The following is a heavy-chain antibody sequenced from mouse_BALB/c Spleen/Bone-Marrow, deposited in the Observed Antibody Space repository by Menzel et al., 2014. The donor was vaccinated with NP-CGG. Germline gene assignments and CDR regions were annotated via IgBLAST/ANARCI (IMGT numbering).Heavy chain of an antibody. CDR2: IRNKAYSYTT. CDR3: ARDMGGLLFDY. J-gene: IGHJ2*01. V-gene: IGHV7-3*02. CDR1: GFTFTDYY. D-gene: IGHD2-3*01. Sequence: EVMLVESGGGLVQPGGSLRLSCATSGFTFTDYYMNWVRQPPGKALEWLGFIRNKAYSYTTGYSASVKGRFTISRDNSQSILYLQMNTLRAEDSATYYCARDMGGLLFDYWGQGTTLTVSS.